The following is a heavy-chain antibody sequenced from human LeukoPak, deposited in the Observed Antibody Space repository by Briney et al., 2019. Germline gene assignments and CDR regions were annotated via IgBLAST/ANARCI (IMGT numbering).Heavy chain of an antibody. D-gene: IGHD2-21*01. CDR3: AKAACGGNCYYYMDV. CDR2: INPDGSST. J-gene: IGHJ6*03. Sequence: GGSLRLSCVASGFTFRTYWMHWVRQAPGKGLEWLSRINPDGSSTTYADSVKGRFTISRDNSKNTLYLQMNSLRAEDTAVYYCAKAACGGNCYYYMDVWGKGTTVTI. V-gene: IGHV3-74*01. CDR1: GFTFRTYW.